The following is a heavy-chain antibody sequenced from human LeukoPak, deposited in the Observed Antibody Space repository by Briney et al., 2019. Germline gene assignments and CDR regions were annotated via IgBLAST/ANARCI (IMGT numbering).Heavy chain of an antibody. Sequence: GGSLRLSGAASGFTFSSYAMSWVRQAPGKGLEWVSAISGSGGSTYYADSVKGRFTISRDNSKNTLYLQMSSLRAEDTAVYYCAKDQVVVITLDYFDYWGQGTLVTVSS. J-gene: IGHJ4*02. CDR2: ISGSGGST. V-gene: IGHV3-23*01. D-gene: IGHD3-22*01. CDR3: AKDQVVVITLDYFDY. CDR1: GFTFSSYA.